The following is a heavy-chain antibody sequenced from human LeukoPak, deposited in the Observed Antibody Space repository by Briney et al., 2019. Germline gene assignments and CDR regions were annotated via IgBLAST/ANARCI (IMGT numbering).Heavy chain of an antibody. J-gene: IGHJ6*02. CDR2: TYYRSKWYN. D-gene: IGHD1-1*01. CDR1: GDIVSSNSAA. Sequence: PSQTLLLTCAISGDIVSSNSAAWNWIRQSPSRGLEWLGRTYYRSKWYNDYAVSVKSRITINPDTSKNQFSLQLNSVTPEDTAVYYCAREPKTGTAYYYYGMDVWGQGTTVTVSS. V-gene: IGHV6-1*01. CDR3: AREPKTGTAYYYYGMDV.